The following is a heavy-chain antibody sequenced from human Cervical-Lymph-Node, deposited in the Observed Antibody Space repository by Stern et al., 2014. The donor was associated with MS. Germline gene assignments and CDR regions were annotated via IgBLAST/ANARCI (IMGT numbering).Heavy chain of an antibody. V-gene: IGHV3-53*01. CDR2: IFSGGAT. CDR1: GFTVSSTY. J-gene: IGHJ4*02. Sequence: EVQLVESGGGLIQPGGSLRLSCAPSGFTVSSTYMSWVRQAPGRGLEWVSIIFSGGATAYAFSVKGRFTISRDNSRNTLYLQMNSLRAEDTAFYYCARVPPGYGSNSFFDYWGQGNLVTVSS. D-gene: IGHD4-23*01. CDR3: ARVPPGYGSNSFFDY.